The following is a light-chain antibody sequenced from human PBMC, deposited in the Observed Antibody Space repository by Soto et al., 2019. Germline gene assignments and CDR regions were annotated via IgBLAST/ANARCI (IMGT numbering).Light chain of an antibody. V-gene: IGLV2-8*01. CDR1: SSDVGNYNY. J-gene: IGLJ1*01. CDR2: EVS. CDR3: CSYTRSGTLI. Sequence: QSVLTQPPSASGSPGQSVTISCTGTSSDVGNYNYVSWYQQHPGKAPKLMIYEVSKRPSGVPYRFSGTKSGNTASLTVSGLQAEDEADYYCCSYTRSGTLIFGTGTKVTVL.